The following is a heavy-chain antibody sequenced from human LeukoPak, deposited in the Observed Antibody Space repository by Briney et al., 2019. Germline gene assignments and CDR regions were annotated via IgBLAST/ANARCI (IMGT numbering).Heavy chain of an antibody. CDR2: ISFDGTDA. Sequence: GGSLRLSCAASGFTFSSYAIHWVRQAPGKGLEWVAVISFDGTDAFYADSVKGRFTISRDNAKNSLYLQMNSLRAEDTAVYYCAELGITMTGGVWGKGTTVTISS. CDR1: GFTFSSYA. V-gene: IGHV3-30*04. CDR3: AELGITMTGGV. D-gene: IGHD3-10*02. J-gene: IGHJ6*04.